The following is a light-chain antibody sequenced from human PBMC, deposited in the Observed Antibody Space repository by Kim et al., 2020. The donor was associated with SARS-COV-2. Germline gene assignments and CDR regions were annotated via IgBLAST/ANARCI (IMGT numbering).Light chain of an antibody. V-gene: IGKV1-5*01. CDR2: DAS. CDR3: QQYNSYPLT. CDR1: QSISSW. J-gene: IGKJ4*01. Sequence: ESVGDRVTITCRASQSISSWLAWYQQKPGKAPKLLIYDASSLESGVPSRFSGSGSGTEFTLTISSLQPDDFATYYCQQYNSYPLTFGGGTKVEIK.